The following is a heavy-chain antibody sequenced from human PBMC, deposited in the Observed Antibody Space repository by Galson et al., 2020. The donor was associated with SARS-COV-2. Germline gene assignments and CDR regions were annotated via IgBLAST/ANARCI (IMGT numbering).Heavy chain of an antibody. V-gene: IGHV3-7*03. CDR1: GFSFSSYW. CDR3: ARESYDSGWFDY. D-gene: IGHD6-19*01. Sequence: GESLKISCEASGFSFSSYWMTWVRQAPGKGLEWVANIKQDGSDKYYVDSVKGRFTISRDNAKNSLYLHMNSLRAEDTAVYYCARESYDSGWFDYWGQGTLVTVSS. J-gene: IGHJ4*02. CDR2: IKQDGSDK.